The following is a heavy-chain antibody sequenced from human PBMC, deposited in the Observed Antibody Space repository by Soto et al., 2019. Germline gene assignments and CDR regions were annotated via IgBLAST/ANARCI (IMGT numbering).Heavy chain of an antibody. V-gene: IGHV1-69*13. Sequence: SVKVSCKASGGTFSSYAISWVRQAPGQGLEWMGGIIPIFGTANYAQKFQGRVTITADESTSTAYMELSSLRSEDTAVYYCASGPYSYGHNYYYGMDVWGQGTTVTVSS. CDR2: IIPIFGTA. CDR3: ASGPYSYGHNYYYGMDV. CDR1: GGTFSSYA. J-gene: IGHJ6*02. D-gene: IGHD5-18*01.